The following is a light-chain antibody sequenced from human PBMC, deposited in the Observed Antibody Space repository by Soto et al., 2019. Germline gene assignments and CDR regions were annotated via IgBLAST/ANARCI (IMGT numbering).Light chain of an antibody. CDR2: EVT. CDR3: SSYTSRSTLV. V-gene: IGLV2-14*01. Sequence: QSALTQPASVSGSPGQSITISCTGTSSDVGGYNYVSWYQQHPGKAPKLMIYEVTNRPSGVSNRFSGSKSGSTASLTISGLQAEDEADYYCSSYTSRSTLVFGTVTKVTVL. CDR1: SSDVGGYNY. J-gene: IGLJ1*01.